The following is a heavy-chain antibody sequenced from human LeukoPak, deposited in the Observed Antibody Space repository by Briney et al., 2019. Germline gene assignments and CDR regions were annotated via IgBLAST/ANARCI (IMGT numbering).Heavy chain of an antibody. CDR3: ARFFSSRTLYSHDS. CDR1: GYKFIEFY. J-gene: IGHJ4*02. D-gene: IGHD2-2*01. V-gene: IGHV1-2*02. CDR2: INPASGET. Sequence: GASVKVSCKASGYKFIEFYMHWLRQAPGQGPEWMGWINPASGETKYSQTFQGRVTLTRDTSISTAYLELRRLRSDDTAVYYCARFFSSRTLYSHDSWGRGTLVSVSS.